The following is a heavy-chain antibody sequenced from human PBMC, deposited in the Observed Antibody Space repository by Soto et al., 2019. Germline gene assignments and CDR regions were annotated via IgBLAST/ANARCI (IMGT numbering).Heavy chain of an antibody. CDR3: GRRGYSGYEPTLDY. D-gene: IGHD5-12*01. CDR1: GFTFSIYA. CDR2: ISYDGSTK. Sequence: QVQLVESGGGVVQSARSLRLSCVASGFTFSIYAMHWVRQAPGKGLEWVAFISYDGSTKYYADSVRGRFTISRDNSKNTRYLQVNSLRADDTAVYYCGRRGYSGYEPTLDYWGQGTLVTVSS. V-gene: IGHV3-30-3*01. J-gene: IGHJ4*02.